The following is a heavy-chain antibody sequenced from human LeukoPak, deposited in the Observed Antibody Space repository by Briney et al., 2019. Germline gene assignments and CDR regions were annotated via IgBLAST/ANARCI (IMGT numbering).Heavy chain of an antibody. D-gene: IGHD2-2*01. Sequence: SGPTLVNPTQTLTLTCTFSGFSLSTSGVGVGWIRQPPGKALEWLALIYWNDDKRYSPSLKSRLTITKGTSKNQVVLTMTNMDPVDTATYYCAHNGVYCSSTSCYDYWGQGTLVTVSS. CDR2: IYWNDDK. CDR1: GFSLSTSGVG. CDR3: AHNGVYCSSTSCYDY. V-gene: IGHV2-5*01. J-gene: IGHJ4*02.